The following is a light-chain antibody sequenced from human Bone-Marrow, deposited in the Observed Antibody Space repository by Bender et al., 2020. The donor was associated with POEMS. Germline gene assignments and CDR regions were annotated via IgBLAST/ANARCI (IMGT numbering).Light chain of an antibody. J-gene: IGLJ3*02. CDR3: GTWDSDLSAV. CDR1: NIESKS. CDR2: DDK. V-gene: IGLV3-21*02. Sequence: SYELTQPPSVSVSPGQTATMTCEANNIESKSVTWYQQRPGQAPVVVVHDDKVRPSGIPDRFSASKSGTSATLRISGLQAGDEADYYCGTWDSDLSAVFGGGTKVTVL.